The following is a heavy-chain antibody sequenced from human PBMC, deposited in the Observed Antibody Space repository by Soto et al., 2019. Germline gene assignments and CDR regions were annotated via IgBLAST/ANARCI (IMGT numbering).Heavy chain of an antibody. CDR2: IYDSGNT. D-gene: IGHD7-27*01. CDR3: ATCQLGEYYYAMDM. V-gene: IGHV4-4*02. Sequence: PSEALSLTCVVSGDSITTYKCWTLVRQTPGRGLEWIGEIYDSGNTRYNPSLRSRVTISKDTSKNQLSLKLNSVTVADTAVYYCATCQLGEYYYAMDMWGQGTTVTVSS. J-gene: IGHJ6*02. CDR1: GDSITTYKC.